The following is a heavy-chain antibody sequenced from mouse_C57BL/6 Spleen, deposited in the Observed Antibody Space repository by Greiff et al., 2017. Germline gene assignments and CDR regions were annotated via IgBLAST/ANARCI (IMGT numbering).Heavy chain of an antibody. CDR3: ARTSWDESYFDY. V-gene: IGHV1-26*01. D-gene: IGHD4-1*01. CDR2: INPNNGGT. Sequence: EVQLQQSGPELVKPGASVKISCKASGYTFTDYYMNWVKQSHGKSLEWIGDINPNNGGTSYNQKFKGKATLTVDKSSSTAYMELRSLTSEDSAVYYCARTSWDESYFDYWGQGTTLTVSS. J-gene: IGHJ2*01. CDR1: GYTFTDYY.